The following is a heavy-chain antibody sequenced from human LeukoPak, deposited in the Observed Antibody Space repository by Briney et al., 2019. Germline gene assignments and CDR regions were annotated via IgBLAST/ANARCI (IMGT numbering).Heavy chain of an antibody. CDR1: GFTFDDYA. J-gene: IGHJ4*02. D-gene: IGHD3-22*01. CDR3: AKGHYYYDSSGYYNYFDY. V-gene: IGHV3-9*01. Sequence: GGSLRLSCAASGFTFDDYAMHWVRHAPGKGLEWVSGISWNSGSIGYADSVKGRFTISRDNAKNSLYLQVNSLRAEDTALYYCAKGHYYYDSSGYYNYFDYWGQGTLVTVSS. CDR2: ISWNSGSI.